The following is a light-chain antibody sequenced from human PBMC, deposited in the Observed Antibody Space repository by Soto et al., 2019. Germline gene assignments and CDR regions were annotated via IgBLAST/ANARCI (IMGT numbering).Light chain of an antibody. V-gene: IGKV1-39*01. CDR1: QSVSSK. CDR3: QQSYRSPPT. CDR2: EAS. Sequence: DIQMTQSPSFLSASVGNGFTIPCRASQSVSSKLNWYQQKPGKVPNLLIYEASSLQGGVPSRFSGSGSGTDFTLTSSSLQPEDFATYYCQQSYRSPPTFGQGTKVDIK. J-gene: IGKJ1*01.